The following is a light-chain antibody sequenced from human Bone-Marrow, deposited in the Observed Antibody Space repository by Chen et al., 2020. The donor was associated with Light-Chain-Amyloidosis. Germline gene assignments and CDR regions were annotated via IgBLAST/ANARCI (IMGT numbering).Light chain of an antibody. J-gene: IGKJ1*01. Sequence: GDRVTITCRASQVITNPVALYQQKPGKAPKLLLYAASRLQSGVPSRFSGSESGTEYTLTISSLQPEDFATYYCQQYYTTPWTFGQGTKVEIK. CDR1: QVITNP. CDR2: AAS. V-gene: IGKV1-NL1*01. CDR3: QQYYTTPWT.